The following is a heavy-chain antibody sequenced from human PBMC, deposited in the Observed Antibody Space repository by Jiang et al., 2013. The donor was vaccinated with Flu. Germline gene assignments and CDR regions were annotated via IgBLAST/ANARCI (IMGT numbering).Heavy chain of an antibody. CDR2: ISGGGDGT. D-gene: IGHD3-22*01. J-gene: IGHJ4*02. CDR3: AKLGDYFDSSGYFHY. CDR1: GFAVSTKY. Sequence: RLSCAASGFAVSTKYMSWFRQAPGKGLEWVSAISGGGDGTYYAHSVKGRFTISRDNPKNTLFLQMNSLRAEDTAMYYCAKLGDYFDSSGYFHYWGQGTLVTVSS. V-gene: IGHV3-23*01.